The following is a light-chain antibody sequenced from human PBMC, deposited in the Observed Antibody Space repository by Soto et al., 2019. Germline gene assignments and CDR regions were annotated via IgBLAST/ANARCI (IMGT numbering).Light chain of an antibody. V-gene: IGKV3-20*01. CDR1: QSVSRR. CDR2: GTS. CDR3: QQYGNSPIT. Sequence: EVVLTQSPSTLSLSPGGRATLSCRASQSVSRRLAWYQQRPGQSPRLLIYGTSSRATGIPDRFSGSGSGIDFTLTISRLEPEDFAVYYCQQYGNSPITFGQGTRLEI. J-gene: IGKJ5*01.